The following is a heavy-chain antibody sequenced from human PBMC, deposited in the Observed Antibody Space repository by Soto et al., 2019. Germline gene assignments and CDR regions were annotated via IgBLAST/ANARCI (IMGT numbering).Heavy chain of an antibody. CDR2: IKGDGSEK. Sequence: EVRLVESGGGLVQPGGSLRLSCVASGFTFTSYWMSWVSQAPGKGLEWVANIKGDGSEKRYVDSVKGRLTISRDNAKNSVYLQMNSLRVEDTALYYCGRDEVRNGVGVWGQGTTVTVSS. J-gene: IGHJ6*02. CDR1: GFTFTSYW. V-gene: IGHV3-7*01. CDR3: GRDEVRNGVGV.